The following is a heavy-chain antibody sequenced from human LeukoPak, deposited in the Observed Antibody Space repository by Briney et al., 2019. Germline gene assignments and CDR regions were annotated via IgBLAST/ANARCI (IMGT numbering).Heavy chain of an antibody. CDR1: GFTFSSYW. CDR3: AAAVAGT. J-gene: IGHJ5*02. CDR2: INSDGSNT. Sequence: SGGSPRLSCAASGFTFSSYWMHWVRQAPGKGLVWVSRINSDGSNTNYADSVKGRFTISRDNAKNTLYLQMNSLRADDTAVYYCAAAVAGTWGQGTLVTVSS. V-gene: IGHV3-74*01. D-gene: IGHD6-19*01.